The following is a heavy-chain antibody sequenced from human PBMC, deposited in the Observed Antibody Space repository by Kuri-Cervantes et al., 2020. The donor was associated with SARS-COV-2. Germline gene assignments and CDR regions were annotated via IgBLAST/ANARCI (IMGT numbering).Heavy chain of an antibody. CDR3: ARERGVIPAGLGWFDP. Sequence: GESLKITCAASECTFSSSSINWVRQAPGKGLEWVSYISSGSNSIYYADSVKGRFTISRDNSKNSLYLQMNSLRVEDTAVYYCARERGVIPAGLGWFDPWGQGTLVTVSS. V-gene: IGHV3-48*01. CDR2: ISSGSNSI. D-gene: IGHD2-2*01. J-gene: IGHJ5*02. CDR1: ECTFSSSS.